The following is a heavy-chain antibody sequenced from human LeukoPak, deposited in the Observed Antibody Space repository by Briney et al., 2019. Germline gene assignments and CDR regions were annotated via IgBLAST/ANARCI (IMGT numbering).Heavy chain of an antibody. CDR3: AKDPGARVTMIVVVRGYFDL. CDR2: ISGSGGST. J-gene: IGHJ2*01. D-gene: IGHD3-22*01. V-gene: IGHV3-23*01. CDR1: GFTFSSYA. Sequence: GGSLRLSCAASGFTFSSYAMSWVRQAPGKGLEWVSAISGSGGSTYYADSVKGRFTISRDNSKNTLYLQMNSLRAEDTAVYYCAKDPGARVTMIVVVRGYFDLWGRGTLVTVSS.